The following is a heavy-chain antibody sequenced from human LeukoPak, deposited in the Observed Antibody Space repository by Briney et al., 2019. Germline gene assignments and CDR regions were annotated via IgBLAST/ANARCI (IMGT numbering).Heavy chain of an antibody. D-gene: IGHD5-18*01. J-gene: IGHJ4*02. V-gene: IGHV1-24*01. CDR3: ATGVDTAMESLFDY. Sequence: GASVRVSCKVSGYTLTELSMHWVRQAPGKGHEWMGGFDPEDGETIYAQKFQGRVTMTEDTSTDTAYMELSSLRSEDTAVYYCATGVDTAMESLFDYWGQGTLVTVSS. CDR1: GYTLTELS. CDR2: FDPEDGET.